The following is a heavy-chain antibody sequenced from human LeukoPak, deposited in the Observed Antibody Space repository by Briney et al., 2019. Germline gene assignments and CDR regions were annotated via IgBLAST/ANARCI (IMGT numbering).Heavy chain of an antibody. CDR2: INHSGST. D-gene: IGHD3-16*01. J-gene: IGHJ3*02. CDR1: GGSFSGYY. CDR3: ARTLGDRAFDI. V-gene: IGHV4-34*01. Sequence: PSETLSLTCAVYGGSFSGYYWSWIRQPPGKGLGWIGEINHSGSTNYNPSLKSRVTISVDTSKNQFSLKLSSVTAADTAVYYCARTLGDRAFDIWGQGTMVTVSS.